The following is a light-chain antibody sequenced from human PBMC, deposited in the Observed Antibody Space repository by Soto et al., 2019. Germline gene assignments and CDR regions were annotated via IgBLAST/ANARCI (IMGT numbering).Light chain of an antibody. V-gene: IGKV1-39*01. J-gene: IGKJ2*01. CDR2: AAS. CDR1: QTVHSY. Sequence: DIQMTQSPSSLSAYVTDRVTITCRASQTVHSYLNWYQQKPGKAPKLLISAASTLQGVVPSRFSASGSGTEFTLTISSLRLEDFATYYCQQSFVSPYTFGQGTKLEI. CDR3: QQSFVSPYT.